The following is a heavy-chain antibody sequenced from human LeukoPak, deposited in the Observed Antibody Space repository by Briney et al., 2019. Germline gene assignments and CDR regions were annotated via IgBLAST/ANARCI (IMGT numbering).Heavy chain of an antibody. V-gene: IGHV3-66*01. Sequence: GGSLRLSCAASGFTVSSNYMSWVRQAPGKGLEWVSVIYSGGSTYYADSVKGRFTISRDNSKNTLYLQMNSLRAEDTAVYYCARESREKHLDIWSQGTMVTVSS. CDR2: IYSGGST. D-gene: IGHD5-24*01. CDR3: ARESREKHLDI. J-gene: IGHJ3*02. CDR1: GFTVSSNY.